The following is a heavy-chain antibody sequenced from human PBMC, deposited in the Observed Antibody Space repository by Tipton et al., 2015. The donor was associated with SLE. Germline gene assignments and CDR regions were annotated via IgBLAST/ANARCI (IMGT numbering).Heavy chain of an antibody. CDR2: IYSGGST. D-gene: IGHD6-13*01. V-gene: IGHV3-66*02. CDR3: AREGYSSSWYKDAFDI. Sequence: SLRLSCAASGFTFSSYWMHWVRQAPGKGLVWVSVIYSGGSTYYADSVKGRFTISRDNSKNTLYLQMNSLRAEDTAVYYCAREGYSSSWYKDAFDIWGQGTMVTVSS. J-gene: IGHJ3*02. CDR1: GFTFSSYW.